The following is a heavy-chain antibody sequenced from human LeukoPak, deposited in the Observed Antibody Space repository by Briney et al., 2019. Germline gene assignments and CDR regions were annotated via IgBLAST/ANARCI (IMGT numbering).Heavy chain of an antibody. CDR1: GFTFSSYG. J-gene: IGHJ3*02. Sequence: GGSLRLSCAISGFTFSSYGMHWVRQAPGKGLEWVAVISYDGSNKYYADSVKGRFTISRDNSKNTLYLQMNSLRAEDTAVYYCARVSHPDIVVVPAAMFVGDAFDIWGQGTMVTVSS. CDR3: ARVSHPDIVVVPAAMFVGDAFDI. V-gene: IGHV3-30*03. D-gene: IGHD2-2*01. CDR2: ISYDGSNK.